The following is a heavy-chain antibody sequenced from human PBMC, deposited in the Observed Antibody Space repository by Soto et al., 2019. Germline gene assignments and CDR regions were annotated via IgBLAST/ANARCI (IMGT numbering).Heavy chain of an antibody. CDR2: FDPEDGET. D-gene: IGHD6-13*01. CDR1: GCTLTELS. J-gene: IGHJ6*02. CDR3: ASPGQQLVDYYYYGMDV. Sequence: KVSCKVSGCTLTELSMHWVRQAPGKGLEWMGGFDPEDGETIYAQKFQGRVTMTEDTSTDTAYMELSSLRSEDTAVYYCASPGQQLVDYYYYGMDVWGQGTTVTVSS. V-gene: IGHV1-24*01.